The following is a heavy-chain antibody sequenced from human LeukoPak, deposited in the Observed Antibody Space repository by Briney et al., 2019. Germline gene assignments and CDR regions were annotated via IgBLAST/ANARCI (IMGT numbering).Heavy chain of an antibody. D-gene: IGHD3-10*01. CDR1: GFTFSSYG. CDR3: AKWYYYGSGSRGFDP. CDR2: ISYDGSNK. J-gene: IGHJ5*02. V-gene: IGHV3-30*18. Sequence: QPGRSLRLSCAASGFTFSSYGMHWVRQAPGKGLEWVAVISYDGSNKYYADSVRGRFTISRDNSNNTLYLQMNSLRAEHTALYYRAKWYYYGSGSRGFDPWGQGTLVTVSS.